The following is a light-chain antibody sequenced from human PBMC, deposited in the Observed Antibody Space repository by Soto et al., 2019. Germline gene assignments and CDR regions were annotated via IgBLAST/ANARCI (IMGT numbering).Light chain of an antibody. CDR2: LGS. CDR3: MQALQLPLT. Sequence: IVMTQSPLSLPVTPGEPASISCRSSQSLLYSNGYNYLHWYLQKPGQSPQLLIYLGSNRASGVPDRFSGSGSGTDFTLKISRVEAEDVGLYYCMQALQLPLTFGGGTKVEIK. CDR1: QSLLYSNGYNY. J-gene: IGKJ4*01. V-gene: IGKV2-28*01.